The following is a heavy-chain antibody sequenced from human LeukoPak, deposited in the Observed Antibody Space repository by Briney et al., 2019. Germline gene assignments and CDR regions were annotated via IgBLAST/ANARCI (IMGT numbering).Heavy chain of an antibody. V-gene: IGHV3-23*01. CDR3: AKVRTTGTIRPSEIDP. CDR2: ISGSGGST. Sequence: PGGSLRLSCAASGFTFSSYAMSWVRQAPGKGLEWVSAISGSGGSTYYADSVKGRFTISRDNSKNTLYLQMNSLRAEDTAVYYCAKVRTTGTIRPSEIDPWGQGTLVTVSS. J-gene: IGHJ5*02. D-gene: IGHD1-1*01. CDR1: GFTFSSYA.